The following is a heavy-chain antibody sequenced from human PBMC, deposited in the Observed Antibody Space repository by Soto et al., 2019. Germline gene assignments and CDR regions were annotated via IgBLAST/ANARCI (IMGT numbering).Heavy chain of an antibody. Sequence: PVGSLRLSCAASGFTFTAYSMNWVRQAPGKGLEWVSSIASSSFDIYYADSLKGRFTISRDNARNSLYLQMDSLRAEDTAVYYCAKSRGASGWYEFDDWGQGTLVTVSS. CDR2: IASSSFDI. J-gene: IGHJ4*02. CDR3: AKSRGASGWYEFDD. V-gene: IGHV3-21*01. D-gene: IGHD6-19*01. CDR1: GFTFTAYS.